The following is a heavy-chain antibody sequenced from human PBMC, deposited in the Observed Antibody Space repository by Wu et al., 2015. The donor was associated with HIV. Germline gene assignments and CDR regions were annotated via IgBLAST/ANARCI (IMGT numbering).Heavy chain of an antibody. CDR2: INHSGST. Sequence: QVQLQQWGAGLLRPSETLSLTCAVYGGSFSGHYWNRFRQSPGKGLEWIGEINHSGSTKSNPSLKSRVAMSVETSKNQFSLKLDSVTAADAAVYYCARSQVTGWPNYYYYGMDVWGQGTTVTVS. J-gene: IGHJ6*02. D-gene: IGHD2-21*02. CDR1: GGSFSGHY. CDR3: ARSQVTGWPNYYYYGMDV. V-gene: IGHV4-34*01.